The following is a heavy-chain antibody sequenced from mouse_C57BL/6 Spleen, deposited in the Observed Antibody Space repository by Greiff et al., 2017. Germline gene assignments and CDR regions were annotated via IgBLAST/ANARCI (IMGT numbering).Heavy chain of an antibody. CDR3: ASLSNYYFDY. V-gene: IGHV5-6*01. Sequence: EVKLMESGGDLVKPGGSLKLSCAASGFTFSSYGMSWVRQTPDKRLEWVATISSGGSYTYYPDSVKGRFTISRDNAKNTLYLQMSSLKSEDTAMYYCASLSNYYFDYWGQGTTLTVSS. CDR2: ISSGGSYT. D-gene: IGHD2-5*01. CDR1: GFTFSSYG. J-gene: IGHJ2*01.